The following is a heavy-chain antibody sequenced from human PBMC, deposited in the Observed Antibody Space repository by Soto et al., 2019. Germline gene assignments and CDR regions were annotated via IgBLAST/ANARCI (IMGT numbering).Heavy chain of an antibody. D-gene: IGHD6-6*01. V-gene: IGHV5-10-1*01. CDR1: GYSFTSYW. CDR3: ARHSSIAARPDYYYGMDV. Sequence: VESLKISCKGSGYSFTSYWISWVRQMPGKGLEWMGRIDPSDSYTNYSPSFQGHVTISAGKSISTAYLQWSSLKVSDTAMYYCARHSSIAARPDYYYGMDVWGQGSTVTVSS. CDR2: IDPSDSYT. J-gene: IGHJ6*02.